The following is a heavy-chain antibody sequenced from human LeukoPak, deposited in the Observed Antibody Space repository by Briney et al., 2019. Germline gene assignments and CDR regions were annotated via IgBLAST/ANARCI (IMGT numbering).Heavy chain of an antibody. CDR3: ARQHPGYSSSWGDY. V-gene: IGHV1-69*04. CDR2: IIPILGIA. J-gene: IGHJ4*02. D-gene: IGHD6-13*01. CDR1: GGTFSSYA. Sequence: GSSVKVSCKASGGTFSSYAIIWVRQAPGQGLEWMGRIIPILGIANYAQKFQGRVTITADKSTSTAYMELSSLRSEDTAVYYCARQHPGYSSSWGDYWGQGTLVTVSS.